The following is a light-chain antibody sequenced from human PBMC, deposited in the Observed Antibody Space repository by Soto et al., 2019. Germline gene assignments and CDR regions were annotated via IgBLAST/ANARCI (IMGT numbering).Light chain of an antibody. Sequence: QSALTQPPSAAGSPGQSVTISCTGTSSDIAGYDYVSWYQQHPGKAPKLIIYEVNKRPSGVPDRFSGSKSGNTASLTVSGLQAEDEADYYCSSYAGSNNLVFAGGTKLTVL. CDR2: EVN. CDR1: SSDIAGYDY. CDR3: SSYAGSNNLV. J-gene: IGLJ3*02. V-gene: IGLV2-8*01.